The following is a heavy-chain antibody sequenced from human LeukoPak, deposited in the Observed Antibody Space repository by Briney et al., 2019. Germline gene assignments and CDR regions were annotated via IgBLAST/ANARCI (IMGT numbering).Heavy chain of an antibody. CDR1: GYTFTSYD. J-gene: IGHJ4*02. V-gene: IGHV1-69*04. Sequence: SVKVSCKASGYTFTSYDINWVRQATGQGLEWMGRIIPILGIANYAQKFQGRVTITADKSTSTAYMELSSLRSEDTAVYYCARDPGIAVAGTLFGYWGQGTLVTVSS. CDR3: ARDPGIAVAGTLFGY. CDR2: IIPILGIA. D-gene: IGHD6-19*01.